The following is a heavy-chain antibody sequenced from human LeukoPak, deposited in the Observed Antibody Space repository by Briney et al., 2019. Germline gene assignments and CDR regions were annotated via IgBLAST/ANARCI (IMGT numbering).Heavy chain of an antibody. CDR1: GGTFSSYT. CDR2: IIPILGIA. V-gene: IGHV1-69*02. J-gene: IGHJ4*02. Sequence: SVKVSCKASGGTFSSYTISWVRQAPGQGLEWMGRIIPILGIANYAQKFQGRVTITADKSMSTAYMELSSLRSEDTAVYYRARGGYCSSTSCLTYFDYWGQGTLVTVSS. CDR3: ARGGYCSSTSCLTYFDY. D-gene: IGHD2-2*01.